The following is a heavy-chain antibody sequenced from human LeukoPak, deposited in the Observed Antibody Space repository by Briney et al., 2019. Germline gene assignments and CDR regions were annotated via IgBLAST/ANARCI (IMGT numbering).Heavy chain of an antibody. V-gene: IGHV3-30*02. J-gene: IGHJ4*02. Sequence: GGSLRLSCAASGFTFSSYWMSWVRQAPGKGLEWVAFIRYDGSNKYYADSVKGRFTISRDNSKNTLYLQMNSLRAEDTAVYYCAKDIALGRWPTGYFDYWGQGTLVTVSS. D-gene: IGHD1-1*01. CDR3: AKDIALGRWPTGYFDY. CDR1: GFTFSSYW. CDR2: IRYDGSNK.